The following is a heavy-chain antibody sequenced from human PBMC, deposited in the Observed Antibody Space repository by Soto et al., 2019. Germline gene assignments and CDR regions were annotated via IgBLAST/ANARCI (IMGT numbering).Heavy chain of an antibody. CDR3: PRGDDNSAYHYAFDY. CDR2: ISGSGRTI. Sequence: QPGGSLLLASETSVFTFSSYDMSWVRQAPGSGLEWLSYISGSGRTIYYADSVKGRFTISRDSAKKSLFRQMNSLRAEDTALYYCPRGDDNSAYHYAFDYWGQGTPVTVSS. V-gene: IGHV3-48*03. J-gene: IGHJ4*02. D-gene: IGHD3-22*01. CDR1: VFTFSSYD.